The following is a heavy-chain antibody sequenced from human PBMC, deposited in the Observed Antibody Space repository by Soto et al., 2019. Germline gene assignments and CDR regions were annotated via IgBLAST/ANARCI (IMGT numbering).Heavy chain of an antibody. CDR3: ARGVPIVTIFGNWFDP. J-gene: IGHJ5*02. D-gene: IGHD3-3*01. V-gene: IGHV4-4*02. CDR1: GASISSSNW. CDR2: IYHSGST. Sequence: PSETLSLTCAVSGASISSSNWWRWARQPPGKGLEWIGEIYHSGSTNYNPSLKSRVTISVDKSKNQFSLKLSSVTAADTSVYYCARGVPIVTIFGNWFDPWGQGTLVTVS.